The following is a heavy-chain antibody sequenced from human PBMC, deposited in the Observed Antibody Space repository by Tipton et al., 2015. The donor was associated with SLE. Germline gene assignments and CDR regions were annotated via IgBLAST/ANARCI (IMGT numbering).Heavy chain of an antibody. D-gene: IGHD5-18*01. CDR3: ARHAGNSYGWLFFDY. Sequence: TLSLTCAVSGGSVSSSDHYWGWIRQPPGKGLEWIGSIYNFGDTFYNPSLRSRVAISVDTAKNQFSLKLTSVTAADTALYYCARHAGNSYGWLFFDYWGQGTLVTASS. CDR2: IYNFGDT. CDR1: GGSVSSSDHY. V-gene: IGHV4-39*07. J-gene: IGHJ4*02.